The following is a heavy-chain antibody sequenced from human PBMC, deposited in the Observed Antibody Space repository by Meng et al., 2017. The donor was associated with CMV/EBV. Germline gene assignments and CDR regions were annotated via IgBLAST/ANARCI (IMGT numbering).Heavy chain of an antibody. V-gene: IGHV4-34*01. Sequence: SQTPSLTCAVYGGSFSGYYWSWIRQPPGKGLEWIGEINHSGSTNYNPSLKSRVTISVDTSKNQFSLKLTSVTAADTAVYYCARDQIFGLVIIDYWGQGALVTVSS. J-gene: IGHJ4*02. CDR2: INHSGST. CDR1: GGSFSGYY. D-gene: IGHD3/OR15-3a*01. CDR3: ARDQIFGLVIIDY.